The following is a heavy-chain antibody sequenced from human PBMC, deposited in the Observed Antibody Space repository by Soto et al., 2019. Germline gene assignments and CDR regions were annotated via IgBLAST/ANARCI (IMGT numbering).Heavy chain of an antibody. CDR1: GFTFSSHV. J-gene: IGHJ4*02. CDR2: ISANGGST. V-gene: IGHV3-23*01. Sequence: EVQVLESGGGLVQPGGSLRLSCVGSGFTFSSHVMTWVRQAPGKGLEWVSSISANGGSTYYAESVMGRFTISRDNSRNTLSLKMRSLRAEDTGVYYCEKGHDSTYWEGYWGQGTRVTVSS. D-gene: IGHD2-8*02. CDR3: EKGHDSTYWEGY.